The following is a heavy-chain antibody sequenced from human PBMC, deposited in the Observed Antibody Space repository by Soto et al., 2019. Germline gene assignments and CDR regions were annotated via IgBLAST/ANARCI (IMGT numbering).Heavy chain of an antibody. J-gene: IGHJ4*02. CDR1: GFTFSSYS. CDR2: ISSSSTI. Sequence: GGSLRLSCAASGFTFSSYSMNWVRQAPGKGLEWVSYISSSSTIYYADSVKGRFTISRDNAKNSLYLQMNSLRDEDTAVYYCARFWPGYSTAGYWGQGTLVTVSS. V-gene: IGHV3-48*02. CDR3: ARFWPGYSTAGY. D-gene: IGHD5-12*01.